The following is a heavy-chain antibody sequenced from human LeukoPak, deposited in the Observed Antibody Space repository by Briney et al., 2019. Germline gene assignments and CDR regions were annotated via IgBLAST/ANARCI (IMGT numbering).Heavy chain of an antibody. CDR1: GYTFTSYG. Sequence: ASVKVSCKASGYTFTSYGISWVRQAPGQGLEWMGWISAYNGNTNYAQKLQGRVTMTTDTSTSTAYMELRSLRSDDTAVYYRARECSGGSCYPNWFDPWGQGTLVTVSS. CDR3: ARECSGGSCYPNWFDP. V-gene: IGHV1-18*01. CDR2: ISAYNGNT. J-gene: IGHJ5*02. D-gene: IGHD2-15*01.